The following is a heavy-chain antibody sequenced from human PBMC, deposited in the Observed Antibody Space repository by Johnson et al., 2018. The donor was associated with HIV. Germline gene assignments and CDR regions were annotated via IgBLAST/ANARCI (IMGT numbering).Heavy chain of an antibody. CDR2: ISYDGSNK. CDR1: GFTFSSYA. J-gene: IGHJ3*02. V-gene: IGHV3-30*04. D-gene: IGHD3-10*01. Sequence: QEKLVESGGGVVQPGRSLRLSCAASGFTFSSYAMHWVRQAPGKGLEWVAVISYDGSNKYYADSVKGRFTISRDNSKKTLYVQMNSLRVEDTAVYYCAREGGVTMVDGFDIWGQGTMVTVSS. CDR3: AREGGVTMVDGFDI.